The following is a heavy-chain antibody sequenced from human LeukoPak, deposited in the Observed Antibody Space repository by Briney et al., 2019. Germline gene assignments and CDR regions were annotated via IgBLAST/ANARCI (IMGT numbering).Heavy chain of an antibody. Sequence: GAPVKVSCKASGGTFSSYAISWVRQAPGQGLEWMGRIIPILGIANYAQKFQGRVTITADKSTSTAYMELSSLRSEDTAVYYCARDTASMVRGVSFPNWFDPWGQGTLVTVSS. CDR1: GGTFSSYA. CDR3: ARDTASMVRGVSFPNWFDP. CDR2: IIPILGIA. J-gene: IGHJ5*02. V-gene: IGHV1-69*04. D-gene: IGHD3-10*01.